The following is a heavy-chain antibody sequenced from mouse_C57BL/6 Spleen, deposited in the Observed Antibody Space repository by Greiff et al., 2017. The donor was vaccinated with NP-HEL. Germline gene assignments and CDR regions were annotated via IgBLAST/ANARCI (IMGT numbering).Heavy chain of an antibody. V-gene: IGHV1-22*01. CDR2: INPNNGGT. D-gene: IGHD1-1*01. CDR1: GYTFTDYN. CDR3: ARCPLTVVAEDWFAY. J-gene: IGHJ3*01. Sequence: EVQLQQSGPELVKPGASVKMSCKASGYTFTDYNMHWVKQSHGKSLEWIGYINPNNGGTSYNQKFKGKATLTVNKSSSTAYMELRSLTSEDSAVYYCARCPLTVVAEDWFAYWGQGTLVTVSA.